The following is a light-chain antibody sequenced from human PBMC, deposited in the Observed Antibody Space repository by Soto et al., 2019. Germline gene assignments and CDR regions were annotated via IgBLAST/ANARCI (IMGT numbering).Light chain of an antibody. CDR3: MQALQTRT. V-gene: IGKV2-28*01. CDR2: LGS. Sequence: DIVMTQSPLSLPVTPGEPASISCRSSQSLLHSNGYNYLDWYLQKPGQSPQLLIYLGSNRASGVPDRFSGSGSGTDFTLKISRVEAEDVGVYYCMQALQTRTFGYGTKVDIK. CDR1: QSLLHSNGYNY. J-gene: IGKJ3*01.